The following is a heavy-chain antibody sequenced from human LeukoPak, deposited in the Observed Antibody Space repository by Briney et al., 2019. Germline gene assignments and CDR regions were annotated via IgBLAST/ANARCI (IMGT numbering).Heavy chain of an antibody. CDR2: IIPIFGTA. CDR1: GGTFSSYA. V-gene: IGHV1-69*13. Sequence: SVKVSCKASGGTFSSYAISWVRQAPGQGLEWMGGIIPIFGTANYAQKFQGRVTITADESTSTAYMELSSLRSEDTAVYYCARAGNSRDGYNYMDDAFDIWGHGTMVTVSS. D-gene: IGHD5-24*01. CDR3: ARAGNSRDGYNYMDDAFDI. J-gene: IGHJ3*02.